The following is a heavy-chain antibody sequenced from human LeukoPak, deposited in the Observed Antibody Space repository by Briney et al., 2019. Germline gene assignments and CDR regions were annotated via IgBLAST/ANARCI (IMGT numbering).Heavy chain of an antibody. D-gene: IGHD3-10*01. CDR2: INHSGST. Sequence: PSETLSLTCAVYGGSFSGYYWTWIRQPPGKGLEWIGEINHSGSTNYNPSLKSRVTISADTSKNQFSLNLSSVTAADTAVYYCAGGSGSYSDWFDPWGQGTLVTVSS. J-gene: IGHJ5*02. V-gene: IGHV4-34*01. CDR1: GGSFSGYY. CDR3: AGGSGSYSDWFDP.